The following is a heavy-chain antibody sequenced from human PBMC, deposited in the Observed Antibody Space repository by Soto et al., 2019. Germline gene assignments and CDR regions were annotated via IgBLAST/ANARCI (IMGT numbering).Heavy chain of an antibody. CDR2: INHSGST. D-gene: IGHD4-4*01. J-gene: IGHJ6*02. CDR1: GGSFSGYY. V-gene: IGHV4-34*01. CDR3: ARVYSNYLRYYYYGMDV. Sequence: SETLSLTCAVYGGSFSGYYCIWIRQPPGKGLEWIGEINHSGSTNYNPSLKSRVTISVDTSKNQFSLKLSSVTAADTAVYYCARVYSNYLRYYYYGMDVWGQGTTVTVSS.